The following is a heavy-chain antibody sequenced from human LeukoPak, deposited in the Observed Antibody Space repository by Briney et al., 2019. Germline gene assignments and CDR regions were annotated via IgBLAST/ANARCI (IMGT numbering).Heavy chain of an antibody. Sequence: GGSLRLSCAASGFTFSSYAMSWVRQAPGKGLEWVSAISGSGGSTYYADSVKGRFTISRDNSKNTLYQQMNSLRAEDTAVYYCAKDGANYDFWSGYSAAWGQGTLVTVSS. CDR1: GFTFSSYA. D-gene: IGHD3-3*01. CDR2: ISGSGGST. CDR3: AKDGANYDFWSGYSAA. J-gene: IGHJ5*02. V-gene: IGHV3-23*01.